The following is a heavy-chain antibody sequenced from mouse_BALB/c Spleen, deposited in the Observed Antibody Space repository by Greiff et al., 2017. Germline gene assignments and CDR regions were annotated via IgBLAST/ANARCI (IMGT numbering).Heavy chain of an antibody. J-gene: IGHJ4*01. Sequence: EVKLVESGGGLVKPGGSLKLSCAASGFAFSSYDMSWVRQTPEKRLEWVAYISSGGGSTYYPDTVKGRFTISRDNAKNTLYLQMSSLKSEDTAMYYCARHRNYYGSSLYYAMDYWGQGTSVTVSS. D-gene: IGHD1-1*01. V-gene: IGHV5-12-1*01. CDR2: ISSGGGST. CDR3: ARHRNYYGSSLYYAMDY. CDR1: GFAFSSYD.